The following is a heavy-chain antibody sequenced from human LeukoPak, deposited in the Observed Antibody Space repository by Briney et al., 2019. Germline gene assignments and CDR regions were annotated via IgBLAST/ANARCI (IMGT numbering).Heavy chain of an antibody. D-gene: IGHD6-19*01. J-gene: IGHJ4*02. CDR3: ARHRDSSGWLFDY. V-gene: IGHV4-59*01. CDR2: ASYSGST. Sequence: SETLSLTCTVSGGSISSYYWSWIRQPPGKGLEWIGYASYSGSTSYNPSLKSRVTISVDTSKNQFSLKLSSVTAADTAVYYCARHRDSSGWLFDYWGQGILVTVSS. CDR1: GGSISSYY.